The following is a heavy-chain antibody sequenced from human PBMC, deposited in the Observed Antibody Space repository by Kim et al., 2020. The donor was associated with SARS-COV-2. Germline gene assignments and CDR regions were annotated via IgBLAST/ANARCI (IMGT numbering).Heavy chain of an antibody. V-gene: IGHV3-21*01. D-gene: IGHD6-13*01. CDR3: ARRSTAADFDY. J-gene: IGHJ4*02. Sequence: IYYADSVKGRFTISRDNAKNSLFLQMNSLRAEDTAVYYGARRSTAADFDYWGQGTLVTVSS. CDR2: I.